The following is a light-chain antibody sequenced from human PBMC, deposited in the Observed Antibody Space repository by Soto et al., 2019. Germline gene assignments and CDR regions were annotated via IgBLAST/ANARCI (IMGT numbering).Light chain of an antibody. V-gene: IGLV1-44*01. CDR3: AAWDDSLNGVV. CDR1: NSNIRSNT. CDR2: RNN. J-gene: IGLJ2*01. Sequence: QSVLTQPPSASGTPGQRVTISCSGSNSNIRSNTVNWYQQLPGTAPKLLIYRNNQRPSGVPDRFSGSKSGASASLAISGLKSEDEADYYCAAWDDSLNGVVFGGGTKLTVL.